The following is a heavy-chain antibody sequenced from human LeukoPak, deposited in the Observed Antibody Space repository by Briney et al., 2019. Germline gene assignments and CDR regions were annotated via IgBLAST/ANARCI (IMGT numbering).Heavy chain of an antibody. CDR2: IYWDDEK. D-gene: IGHD6-19*01. CDR3: ARYLAVTGTGSFDY. J-gene: IGHJ4*02. CDR1: GFSLTTSGVG. Sequence: SGPTLAKPTETLTLTCTFSGFSLTTSGVGVGWIRQPPGKALEWLTLIYWDDEKRFSPSLKSRLTITKDTSKNQVVLTMTNMDPVDTATFYCARYLAVTGTGSFDYWGQGTLVTVSS. V-gene: IGHV2-5*02.